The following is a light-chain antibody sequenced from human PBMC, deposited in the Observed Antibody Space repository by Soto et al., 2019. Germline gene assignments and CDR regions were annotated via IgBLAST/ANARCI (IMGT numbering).Light chain of an antibody. V-gene: IGKV3-15*01. CDR3: QHYNNYTRH. Sequence: ERVMTQSPATLSVSPGERATLSCRASQSVSSHLAWYQQKPGQAPRLLIYDTSIRTTGVSVRFSGSGSGTEFTLPIRSFQYAVFAVYYCQHYNNYTRHFCQGTKLEI. J-gene: IGKJ2*01. CDR2: DTS. CDR1: QSVSSH.